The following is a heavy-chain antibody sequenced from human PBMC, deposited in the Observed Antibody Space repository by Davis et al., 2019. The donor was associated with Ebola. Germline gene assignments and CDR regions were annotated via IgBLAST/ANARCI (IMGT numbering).Heavy chain of an antibody. CDR3: ARDHVLDTAMVNYYYYGMDV. CDR2: ISYDGSNK. D-gene: IGHD5-18*01. CDR1: GFTFSSYA. Sequence: GESLKISCAASGFTFSSYAMHWVRQAPGKGLEWVAVISYDGSNKYYADSVKGRFTISRDNYKNTLYLQMNSLRAEDTAVYYCARDHVLDTAMVNYYYYGMDVWGQGTTVTVSS. J-gene: IGHJ6*02. V-gene: IGHV3-30-3*01.